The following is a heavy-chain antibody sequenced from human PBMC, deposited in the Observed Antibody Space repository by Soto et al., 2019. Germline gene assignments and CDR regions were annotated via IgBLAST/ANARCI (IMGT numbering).Heavy chain of an antibody. D-gene: IGHD5-12*01. CDR2: IYHTGIT. J-gene: IGHJ4*02. Sequence: SETLSLTCTVSGDSVSNGGYYWSWIRQPPGKGLEWIGYIYHTGITKYNPSLKSRVTMSVDTSKNQFSLNLNSVTAADTAVYYCARDFGSGYDFDYWGQGTLVTVSS. CDR3: ARDFGSGYDFDY. V-gene: IGHV4-61*08. CDR1: GDSVSNGGYY.